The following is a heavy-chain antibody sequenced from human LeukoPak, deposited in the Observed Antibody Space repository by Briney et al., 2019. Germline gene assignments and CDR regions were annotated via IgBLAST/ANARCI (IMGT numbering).Heavy chain of an antibody. CDR3: ARGYDSSGYYYLPFDY. V-gene: IGHV3-30*02. Sequence: GGSLRLSCAASGFTFSSYGMHWVRQAPGKGLEWVSFIRYDGSNKYYADSVKGRFTISRDNSKNTLYLQMNSLRAEDTAVYYCARGYDSSGYYYLPFDYWGQGSLVTVSS. D-gene: IGHD3-22*01. J-gene: IGHJ4*02. CDR2: IRYDGSNK. CDR1: GFTFSSYG.